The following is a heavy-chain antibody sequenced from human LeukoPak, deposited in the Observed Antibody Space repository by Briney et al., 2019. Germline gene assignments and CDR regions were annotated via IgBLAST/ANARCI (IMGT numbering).Heavy chain of an antibody. CDR1: GYSISSGYY. CDR3: ARFNRNRGSAFDF. Sequence: SETLSLTCIVSGYSISSGYYWGWIRQPPGRELEWIGTVYPSGTTSYNPSLNNRVTISIDTSNNQFSLNLNFATATDTAVYFCARFNRNRGSAFDFWGQGTLVTVSS. V-gene: IGHV4-38-2*02. J-gene: IGHJ4*02. CDR2: VYPSGTT. D-gene: IGHD3-10*01.